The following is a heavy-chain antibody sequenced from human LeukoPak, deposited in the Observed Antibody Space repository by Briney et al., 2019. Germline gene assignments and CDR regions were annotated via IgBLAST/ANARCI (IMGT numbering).Heavy chain of an antibody. CDR1: GFTFSSYG. J-gene: IGHJ6*03. Sequence: PGRSLRLSCAASGFTFSSYGMHWVRQTPGKGLEWVAFIRFDGTSEFYADSVKARFTISRDNSQNTVSLQLNNLRIEDTALYYCAKTSLSDPSGHYYYMDVWGKGTTVTVSS. CDR3: AKTSLSDPSGHYYYMDV. CDR2: IRFDGTSE. D-gene: IGHD3-3*01. V-gene: IGHV3-30*02.